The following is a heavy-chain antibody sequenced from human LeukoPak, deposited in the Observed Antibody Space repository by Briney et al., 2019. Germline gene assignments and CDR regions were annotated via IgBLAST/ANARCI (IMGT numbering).Heavy chain of an antibody. CDR2: ISYDGSNE. CDR3: ARIVKYQLLSYYFDY. Sequence: TGGSLRLSCAASGFTFSNYCMHWVRQAPGKGLEWVAVISYDGSNEYYADSVRGRFTISRDNAKNSLYLQMNSLRAEDTAVYYCARIVKYQLLSYYFDYWGQGTLVTVSS. J-gene: IGHJ4*02. D-gene: IGHD2-2*01. V-gene: IGHV3-30*03. CDR1: GFTFSNYC.